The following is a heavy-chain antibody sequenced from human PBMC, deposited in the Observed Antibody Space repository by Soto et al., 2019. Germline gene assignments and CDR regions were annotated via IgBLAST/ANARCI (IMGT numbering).Heavy chain of an antibody. V-gene: IGHV4-39*01. J-gene: IGHJ6*03. Sequence: SGTLSLTCTVSGGSISSSSYYWGWIRQPPGKGLEWIGSIYYSGSTYYNPSLKSRVTISVDTSKNQFSLKLSSVTAADTAVYYGARLLNGIFGGVTRPAQHSYFNRVVGGKGTRLTFP. D-gene: IGHD3-3*01. CDR2: IYYSGST. CDR3: ARLLNGIFGGVTRPAQHSYFNRVV. CDR1: GGSISSSSYY.